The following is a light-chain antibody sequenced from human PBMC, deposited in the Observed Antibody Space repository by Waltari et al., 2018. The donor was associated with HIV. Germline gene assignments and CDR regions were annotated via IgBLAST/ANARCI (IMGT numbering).Light chain of an antibody. CDR1: SRAVGSSTL. V-gene: IGLV2-23*02. CDR2: EVS. J-gene: IGLJ1*01. Sequence: QSALTQPASVSGSHGQSIPISCTGTSRAVGSSTLVPLYQQHPGKATKLMIYEVSKRPSGVSNRFSGSKSGNTASLTISGLQAEDEADYYCCSYVGWSTILYVFGTGTKVTVL. CDR3: CSYVGWSTILYV.